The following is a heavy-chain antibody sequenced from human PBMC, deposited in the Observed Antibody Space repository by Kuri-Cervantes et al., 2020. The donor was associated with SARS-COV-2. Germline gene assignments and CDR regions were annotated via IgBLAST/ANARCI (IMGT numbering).Heavy chain of an antibody. CDR2: IIPIFGTA. CDR1: GGTFSSYA. V-gene: IGHV1-69*05. Sequence: SVKVSCKASGGTFSSYAISWVRQAPGQGLEWMGGIIPIFGTANYAQKFQGRVTITRNTSISTAYMELSSLRSEDTAVYYCARVVTYYDFWSGYYTNAFDIWGQGTMVTVSS. D-gene: IGHD3-3*01. J-gene: IGHJ3*02. CDR3: ARVVTYYDFWSGYYTNAFDI.